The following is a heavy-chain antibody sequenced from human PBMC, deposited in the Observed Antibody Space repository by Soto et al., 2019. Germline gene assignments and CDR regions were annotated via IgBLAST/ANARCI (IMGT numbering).Heavy chain of an antibody. V-gene: IGHV4-34*01. CDR2: INHSGRT. CDR1: DGSFIGYF. J-gene: IGHJ4*02. D-gene: IGHD2-21*02. CDR3: ARGYVRATAYFDA. Sequence: QVELQQWGPGLVKPSETLSLTCTIHDGSFIGYFWSWIRQSPEKGLEWIGEINHSGRTSYNLSLRTRVTISVDTSKNQFPLKVTSVTAADTAVYYCARGYVRATAYFDAWGQGSPVIVSS.